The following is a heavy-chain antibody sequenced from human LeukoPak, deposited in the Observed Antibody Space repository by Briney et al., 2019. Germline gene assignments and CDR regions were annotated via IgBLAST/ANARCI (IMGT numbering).Heavy chain of an antibody. CDR3: TTGPFDYYGSASYLANGMDV. D-gene: IGHD3-10*01. Sequence: GGSLRLFCAASGFTFSNAWMSWVRQAPGKGLEWVGRIKSKTDGGTTDYTAPVKGRSTISRDDSKNTLYLQMNSLKTEDTAVYYCTTGPFDYYGSASYLANGMDVWGQGTTVTVSS. V-gene: IGHV3-15*01. CDR1: GFTFSNAW. CDR2: IKSKTDGGTT. J-gene: IGHJ6*02.